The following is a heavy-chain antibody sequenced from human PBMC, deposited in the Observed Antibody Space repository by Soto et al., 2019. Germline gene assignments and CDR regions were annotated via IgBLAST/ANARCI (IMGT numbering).Heavy chain of an antibody. V-gene: IGHV3-53*01. D-gene: IGHD3-10*01. Sequence: EVHLVESGGGLIQPGGSLRLSCAASGFTVSSNYMSWVRQAPGKGLEWVSVIYSGGSTYYADSVKGRFTISRDNSKNTLYLQMNSLRAEATSFYYCARHITMDPLLVYWGQGTLVTVSS. CDR1: GFTVSSNY. CDR2: IYSGGST. J-gene: IGHJ4*02. CDR3: ARHITMDPLLVY.